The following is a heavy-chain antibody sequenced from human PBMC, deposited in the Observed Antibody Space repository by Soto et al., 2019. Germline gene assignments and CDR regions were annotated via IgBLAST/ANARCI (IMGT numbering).Heavy chain of an antibody. J-gene: IGHJ4*02. V-gene: IGHV4-39*01. D-gene: IGHD6-13*01. CDR1: GASIRSTSYY. Sequence: QLRLQESGPGLVKPSETLSLTCSVSGASIRSTSYYWGWIRQPPGKVLEWIGSIYYSGSTQYSPSRKTRIIMSIDTSTKQFSLKLTSVPAADTAVYYWTRHEGGAAADSPLDYWGQGTLVTASS. CDR3: TRHEGGAAADSPLDY. CDR2: IYYSGST.